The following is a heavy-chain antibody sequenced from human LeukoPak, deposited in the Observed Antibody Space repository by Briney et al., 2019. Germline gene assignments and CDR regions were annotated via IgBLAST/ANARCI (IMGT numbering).Heavy chain of an antibody. CDR3: AKDSSGSYFNFDY. V-gene: IGHV3-30-3*01. Sequence: PGGSLRLSCAASGFTFSSYALHWVRQAPGKGLEWMAVISYDGSNKYYADSVKGRFTISRDNSKNTLYLQMNSLRAEDTAVYYCAKDSSGSYFNFDYWGQGTLVTVSS. J-gene: IGHJ4*02. CDR2: ISYDGSNK. CDR1: GFTFSSYA. D-gene: IGHD1-26*01.